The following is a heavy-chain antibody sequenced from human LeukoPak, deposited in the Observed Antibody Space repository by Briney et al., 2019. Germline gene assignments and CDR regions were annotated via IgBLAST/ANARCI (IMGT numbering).Heavy chain of an antibody. J-gene: IGHJ4*02. CDR2: INPNSGGT. V-gene: IGHV1-2*06. Sequence: ASVKVSCKASGYTLTDYYMHWVRQAPGQGLEWMGRINPNSGGTNYAQKFQGRVTMTRDTSISTVYMELSRLRSDDTAVYYCARDYDSSGHHLGYWGQGTLVTVSS. CDR3: ARDYDSSGHHLGY. D-gene: IGHD3-22*01. CDR1: GYTLTDYY.